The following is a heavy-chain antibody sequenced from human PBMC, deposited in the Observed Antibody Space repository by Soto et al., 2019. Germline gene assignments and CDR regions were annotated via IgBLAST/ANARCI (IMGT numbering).Heavy chain of an antibody. J-gene: IGHJ5*02. CDR3: AGEKLMVRRVANWFDP. Sequence: ASVKVSCKASGYTITNYAIHWVRQAPGQRLEWMGWINAGNGNTKYSQKFQGRVTITRDTSASTAYMELSSLRSEDTAVYYCAGEKLMVRRVANWFDPWGQGTLVTVSS. D-gene: IGHD3-10*01. CDR2: INAGNGNT. V-gene: IGHV1-3*01. CDR1: GYTITNYA.